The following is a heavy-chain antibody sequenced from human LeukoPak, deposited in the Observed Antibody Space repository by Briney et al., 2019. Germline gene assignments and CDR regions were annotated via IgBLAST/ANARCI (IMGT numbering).Heavy chain of an antibody. Sequence: GGSLRLSCAASGFTFGDYFMNWFRLRPGKGLEWISYISSPGTTVYYSDSVRGRFTLSRDNAKNSVFLQMNSLRVEDTALYYCAKVSSPAYFYYYGSGSRSRYDAFDIWGQGTMVTVSS. V-gene: IGHV3-11*01. J-gene: IGHJ3*02. D-gene: IGHD3-10*01. CDR1: GFTFGDYF. CDR3: AKVSSPAYFYYYGSGSRSRYDAFDI. CDR2: ISSPGTTV.